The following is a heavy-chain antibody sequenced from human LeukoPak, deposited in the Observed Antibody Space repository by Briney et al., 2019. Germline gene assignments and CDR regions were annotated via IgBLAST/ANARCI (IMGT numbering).Heavy chain of an antibody. V-gene: IGHV3-23*01. D-gene: IGHD3-3*01. Sequence: GGSLRLFCAASGFTFSSYAMSWVRQAPGKGLEWVSAISGSGGSTYYADSVKGRFTISRDNSKNTLYLQMNSLRAEDTAVYYCAKAYYDFWSGYYTAHAFDIWGQGTMVTVSS. CDR1: GFTFSSYA. J-gene: IGHJ3*02. CDR2: ISGSGGST. CDR3: AKAYYDFWSGYYTAHAFDI.